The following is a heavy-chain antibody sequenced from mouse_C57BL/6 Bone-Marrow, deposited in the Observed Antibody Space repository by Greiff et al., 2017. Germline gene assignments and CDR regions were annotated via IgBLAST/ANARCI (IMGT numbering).Heavy chain of an antibody. D-gene: IGHD1-1*01. J-gene: IGHJ2*01. V-gene: IGHV1-81*01. CDR1: GYTFTSYG. CDR2: FYPRSGNT. Sequence: QVQLQQSGAELARPGASVKLSCKASGYTFTSYGISWVKPSTGQGLEWIVEFYPRSGNTYYNEKFKGKATLTADKSSSTAYMELRSLTAEDSAVYFCARPHYYGSSYFDYWGQGTTRTVSS. CDR3: ARPHYYGSSYFDY.